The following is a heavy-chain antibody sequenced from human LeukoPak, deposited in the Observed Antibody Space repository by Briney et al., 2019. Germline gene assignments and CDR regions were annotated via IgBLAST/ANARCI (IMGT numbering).Heavy chain of an antibody. CDR1: GFTFSSYS. Sequence: PGGSLRLSCAASGFTFSSYSMNWVRQAPGRGLEWVSSISSSSSYIYYADSVKGRFTIFRDNAKNSLYLQMNSLRAEDAAVYYCARVTPDSGYDYAIAVAGYSWFDPWGQGTLVTVSS. CDR3: ARVTPDSGYDYAIAVAGYSWFDP. V-gene: IGHV3-21*01. CDR2: ISSSSSYI. J-gene: IGHJ5*02. D-gene: IGHD5-12*01.